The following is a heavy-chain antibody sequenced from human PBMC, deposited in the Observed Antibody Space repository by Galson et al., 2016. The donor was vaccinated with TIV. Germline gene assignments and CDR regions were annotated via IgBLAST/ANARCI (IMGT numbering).Heavy chain of an antibody. J-gene: IGHJ6*02. CDR1: GFIFNSFA. CDR3: AKEAGTDYYYGMDV. V-gene: IGHV3-23*01. CDR2: ISRRGFNT. Sequence: SLRLSCAASGFIFNSFAMSWVRQAPGKGLQWVSAISRRGFNTYYADSAKGRLTISRDNSKNTLYLQMNSVRADDTAVYYCAKEAGTDYYYGMDVWGQGTTVTVSS. D-gene: IGHD1/OR15-1a*01.